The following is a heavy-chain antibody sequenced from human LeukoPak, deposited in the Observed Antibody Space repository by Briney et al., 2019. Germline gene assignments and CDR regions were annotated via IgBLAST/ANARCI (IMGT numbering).Heavy chain of an antibody. Sequence: AETLPLTCTVSGYSITSYYWSWIRQPPGKGLEWIGYIFYSGNTDYNPSLKSRVTISVDTSKNQFSLKLDSVTAADTAVYYCARVFRRDGYFDYWGQGTLVTVSS. CDR2: IFYSGNT. V-gene: IGHV4-59*01. CDR1: GYSITSYY. CDR3: ARVFRRDGYFDY. J-gene: IGHJ4*02. D-gene: IGHD5-24*01.